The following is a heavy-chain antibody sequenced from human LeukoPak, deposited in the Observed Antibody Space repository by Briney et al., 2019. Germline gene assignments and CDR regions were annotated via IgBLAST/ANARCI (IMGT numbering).Heavy chain of an antibody. D-gene: IGHD2-21*02. CDR1: GFTFSSYA. J-gene: IGHJ4*02. Sequence: PGGSQRLSCAASGFTFSSYAMSWVRQAPGKGLEWVSAISGSGGSTYYADSVKGRFTISRDNSKNTLYLQMNSLRAEDTAVYYCAKARLVVVTAIFDYWGQGTLVTVSS. CDR3: AKARLVVVTAIFDY. V-gene: IGHV3-23*01. CDR2: ISGSGGST.